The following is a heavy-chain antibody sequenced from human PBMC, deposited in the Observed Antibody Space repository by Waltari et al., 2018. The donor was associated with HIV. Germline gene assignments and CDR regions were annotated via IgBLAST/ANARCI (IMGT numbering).Heavy chain of an antibody. CDR2: FDPEDDET. J-gene: IGHJ6*02. Sequence: QVQLIQSGAEVKKPGASVMVSCKVVGYTLTELSMHWVRQAPGKGLEWMGGFDPEDDETIYAQKFQGRVTMTEDTSTDSAYMELSSLTSEDTAVYYCATGGGTTSIQLYDLDVWGQGTTVTVSS. D-gene: IGHD1-26*01. V-gene: IGHV1-24*01. CDR3: ATGGGTTSIQLYDLDV. CDR1: GYTLTELS.